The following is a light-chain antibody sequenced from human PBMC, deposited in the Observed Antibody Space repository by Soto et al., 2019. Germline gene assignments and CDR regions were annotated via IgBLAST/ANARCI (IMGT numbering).Light chain of an antibody. CDR1: SGHSSYI. Sequence: QAVLTQSSSASASLGSSVKLICTLSSGHSSYIIAWHQQQPGKAPRYLMKFEGSGSYNKGSGVPDRFSGSGSGADRYLTISNLQSEDEADYYCETWDSNTRVFGGGTQLTVL. J-gene: IGLJ2*01. V-gene: IGLV4-60*03. CDR3: ETWDSNTRV. CDR2: FEGSGSY.